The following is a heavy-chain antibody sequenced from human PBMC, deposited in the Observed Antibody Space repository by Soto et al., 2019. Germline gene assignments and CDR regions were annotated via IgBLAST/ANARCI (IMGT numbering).Heavy chain of an antibody. D-gene: IGHD3-10*01. Sequence: SETLSLTCAVSGYSISSGYYWGWIRQPPGKGLEWIGSIYHSGSTYYNPSLKSRVTISVDTSKNQFSLKLSSVTAADTAVYYCASGPSGYYGSGSYNWFDPWGQGTLVTVSS. CDR1: GYSISSGYY. CDR3: ASGPSGYYGSGSYNWFDP. CDR2: IYHSGST. V-gene: IGHV4-38-2*01. J-gene: IGHJ5*02.